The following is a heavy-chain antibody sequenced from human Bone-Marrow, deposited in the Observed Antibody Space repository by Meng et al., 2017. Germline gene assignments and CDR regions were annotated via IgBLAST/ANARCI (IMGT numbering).Heavy chain of an antibody. V-gene: IGHV4-34*01. D-gene: IGHD4-11*01. CDR1: GGSFSDYY. J-gene: IGHJ4*02. CDR3: ARGPTTMAHDFDY. CDR2: INHSGST. Sequence: QGQQQQWGAGLLKPSEPLSLPCVVSGGSFSDYYWSWIRQPPGKGLEWIGEINHSGSTNYNPSLESRATISVDTSQNNLSLKLSSVTAADSAVYYCARGPTTMAHDFDYWGQGTLVTVSS.